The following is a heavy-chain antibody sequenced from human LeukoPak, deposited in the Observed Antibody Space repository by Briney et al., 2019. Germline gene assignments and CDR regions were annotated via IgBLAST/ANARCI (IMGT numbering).Heavy chain of an antibody. CDR2: ISSSSSYI. CDR3: AKDRSAIGEYSSSWSSFDY. D-gene: IGHD6-13*01. V-gene: IGHV3-21*04. CDR1: GFTFSSYS. J-gene: IGHJ4*02. Sequence: GGSLRLSCAASGFTFSSYSMNWVRQAPGKGLEWVSSISSSSSYIYYADSVKGRFTISRDNAKNSLYLQMNSLRAEDTAVYYCAKDRSAIGEYSSSWSSFDYWGQGTLVTVSS.